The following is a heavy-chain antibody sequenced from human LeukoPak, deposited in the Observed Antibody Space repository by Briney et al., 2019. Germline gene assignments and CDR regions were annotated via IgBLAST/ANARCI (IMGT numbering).Heavy chain of an antibody. CDR1: GGSISSYY. V-gene: IGHV4-59*01. J-gene: IGHJ4*02. CDR3: AREGEMATILVFDY. D-gene: IGHD5-24*01. CDR2: IYYSGST. Sequence: SETLSLTCTVSGGSISSYYWSWIRQPPGKGLEWIGYIYYSGSTNYNPSLKSRVTISVDTSKNQFSLKLSSVTAADTAVYYCAREGEMATILVFDYWGQGTLVTVSS.